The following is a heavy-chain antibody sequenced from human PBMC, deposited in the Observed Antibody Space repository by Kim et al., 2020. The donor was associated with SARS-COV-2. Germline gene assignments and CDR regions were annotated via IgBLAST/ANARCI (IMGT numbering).Heavy chain of an antibody. CDR2: IRYRRNT. D-gene: IGHD3-9*01. CDR3: ARLREGVWLLGD. V-gene: IGHV4-39*01. Sequence: SETLSLTCAVSGDSISSGVYFWGWIRQPPGKGLEWIASIRYRRNTYYNPSLNGRAFISVDTSKNQLSLRLNSVTAADTAVYYCARLREGVWLLGDWGQGTLFTVSS. J-gene: IGHJ4*02. CDR1: GDSISSGVYF.